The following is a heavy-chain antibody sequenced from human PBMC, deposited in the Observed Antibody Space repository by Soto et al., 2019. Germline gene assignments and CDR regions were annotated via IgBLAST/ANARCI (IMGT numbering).Heavy chain of an antibody. V-gene: IGHV4-4*09. CDR2: ICTGGTT. CDR1: GGSISSFC. J-gene: IGHJ6*02. D-gene: IGHD4-4*01. CDR3: ARVGSKSFYYATDV. Sequence: QLQESGPGLVKPSETLSLTCTVSGGSISSFCWSWIRQPPGQGLEWIGYICTGGTTKYNPSLKXXVXVSVDTSKTQFSLKLTSVTAADTAVYYCARVGSKSFYYATDVWGQGTTVTVSS.